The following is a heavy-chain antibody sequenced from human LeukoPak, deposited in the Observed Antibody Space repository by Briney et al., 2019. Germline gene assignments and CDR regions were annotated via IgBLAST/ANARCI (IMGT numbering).Heavy chain of an antibody. J-gene: IGHJ4*02. V-gene: IGHV4-61*02. CDR2: IYTSGST. Sequence: PSETLSLTCTVSGGSISSGSYYWSWIRQPAGKGLEWIGRIYTSGSTNYNPSLKSRVTISVDTSKNQFSLKLSSVTAADTAVYYCASFRTGYSYYFDYWGQGTLVTVSS. CDR3: ASFRTGYSYYFDY. D-gene: IGHD3/OR15-3a*01. CDR1: GGSISSGSYY.